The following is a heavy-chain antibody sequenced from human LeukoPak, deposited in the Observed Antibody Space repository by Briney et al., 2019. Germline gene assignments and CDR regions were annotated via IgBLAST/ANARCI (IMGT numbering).Heavy chain of an antibody. CDR2: IYYSGST. J-gene: IGHJ3*02. V-gene: IGHV4-39*01. Sequence: SETLSLTCTVSGGSISSSSYYWGWICQPPGKGLEGIGRIYYSGSTYYNPSLKSRVTISVDTSKNQFSLKLSSVTAADTAVYYCARRLGRDYGGNSVHAFDIWGQGTMVTVSS. CDR1: GGSISSSSYY. D-gene: IGHD4-23*01. CDR3: ARRLGRDYGGNSVHAFDI.